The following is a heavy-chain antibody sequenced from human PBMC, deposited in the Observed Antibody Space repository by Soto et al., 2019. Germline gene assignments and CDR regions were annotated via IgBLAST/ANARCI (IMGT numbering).Heavy chain of an antibody. CDR2: IYHSGST. Sequence: PSETLSLTCAVSGGSISSSNWWSWVRQPPGKGLEWIGEIYHSGSTNYSPSLKSRVTISVDKSKNQFSLKLSSVTAADTAVYYCAGAYCSGGSCYSGVWFDPWGRGTLVTVSS. CDR3: AGAYCSGGSCYSGVWFDP. J-gene: IGHJ5*02. D-gene: IGHD2-15*01. CDR1: GGSISSSNW. V-gene: IGHV4-4*02.